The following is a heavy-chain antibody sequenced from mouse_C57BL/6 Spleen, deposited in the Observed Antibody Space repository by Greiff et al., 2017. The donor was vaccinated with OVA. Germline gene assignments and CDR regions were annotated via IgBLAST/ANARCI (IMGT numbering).Heavy chain of an antibody. V-gene: IGHV5-6*02. D-gene: IGHD2-2*01. J-gene: IGHJ4*01. CDR2: ISSGGSYT. Sequence: DVMLVESGGDLVKPGGSLKLSCAASGFTFSSYGMSWVRQTPDKRLEWVATISSGGSYTYYPDSVKGRFTISRDNAKNTLYLQMSSLKSEDTAMYYCARQSTMVTYYAMDYWGQGTSVTVSS. CDR3: ARQSTMVTYYAMDY. CDR1: GFTFSSYG.